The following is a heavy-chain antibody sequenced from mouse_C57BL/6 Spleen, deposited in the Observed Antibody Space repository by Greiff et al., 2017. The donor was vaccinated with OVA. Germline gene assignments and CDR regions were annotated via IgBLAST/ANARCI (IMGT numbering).Heavy chain of an antibody. V-gene: IGHV1-69*01. CDR3: ARRNYYGYYYAMDY. CDR1: GYTFTSYW. Sequence: QVHVKQPGAELVMPGASVKLSCKASGYTFTSYWMHWVKQRPGQGLEWIGEIDPSDSYTNYNQKFKGKSTLTVDKSSSTAYMQLSSLTSEDSAVYYCARRNYYGYYYAMDYWGQGTSVTVSS. D-gene: IGHD1-1*01. J-gene: IGHJ4*01. CDR2: IDPSDSYT.